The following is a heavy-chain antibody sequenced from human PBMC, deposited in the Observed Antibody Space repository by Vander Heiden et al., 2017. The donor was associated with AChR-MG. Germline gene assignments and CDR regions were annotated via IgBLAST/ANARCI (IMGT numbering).Heavy chain of an antibody. CDR2: INPKIDYA. CDR1: GYTFTDYY. D-gene: IGHD1-7*01. CDR3: VRDLTGGTTDS. Sequence: QVQLVQSGAEVKKPGASVKVSCKASGYTFTDYYIHWGRQAPGQGLEWMAWINPKIDYAHYAQQFQGRVTVTRDTSISTVYMELSRLISDDTAFYYCVRDLTGGTTDSWGQGTLVTVSS. J-gene: IGHJ5*01. V-gene: IGHV1-2*02.